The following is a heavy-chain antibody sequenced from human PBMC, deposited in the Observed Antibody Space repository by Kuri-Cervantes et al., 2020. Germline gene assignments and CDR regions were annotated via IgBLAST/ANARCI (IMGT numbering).Heavy chain of an antibody. Sequence: GESLKISCAASGLAFSTYAMHWVRQAPGKGLEWVTVISYDGNNRYYAVSVKGRFTISRDNSKNTLYMEMNRVKTDDTAVYFCMVAASTTDYWGQGTLVTVSS. CDR1: GLAFSTYA. D-gene: IGHD6-13*01. J-gene: IGHJ4*02. CDR2: ISYDGNNR. CDR3: MVAASTTDY. V-gene: IGHV3-30*01.